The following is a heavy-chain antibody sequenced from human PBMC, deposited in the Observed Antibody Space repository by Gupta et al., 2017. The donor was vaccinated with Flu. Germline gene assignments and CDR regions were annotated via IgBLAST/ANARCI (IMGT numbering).Heavy chain of an antibody. Sequence: EVQLLESGGGLAQPGGSLGLSGAAPGFTFTNYAMRWVRQAPGKGLEWVSTVSGGGSNSYYADSVKGRFTISGDSSKKTVYLQMNSLRVEDTAVYYCAKGANWAFEIWGQGTMVTVSS. J-gene: IGHJ3*02. D-gene: IGHD1-1*01. V-gene: IGHV3-23*01. CDR2: VSGGGSNS. CDR1: GFTFTNYA. CDR3: AKGANWAFEI.